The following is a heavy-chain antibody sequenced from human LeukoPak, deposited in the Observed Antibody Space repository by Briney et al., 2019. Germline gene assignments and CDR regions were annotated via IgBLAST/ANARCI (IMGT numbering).Heavy chain of an antibody. CDR1: GYTFTSYG. V-gene: IGHV1-8*01. CDR3: ARGSPGITGTRRGDNWFDP. D-gene: IGHD1-7*01. J-gene: IGHJ5*02. Sequence: ASVKVSCKASGYTFTSYGTNWVRQATGQGLEWMGWMNPNSGNTGYAQKFQGRVTMTRNTSISTAYMELSSLRSEDTAVYYCARGSPGITGTRRGDNWFDPWGQGTLVTVSS. CDR2: MNPNSGNT.